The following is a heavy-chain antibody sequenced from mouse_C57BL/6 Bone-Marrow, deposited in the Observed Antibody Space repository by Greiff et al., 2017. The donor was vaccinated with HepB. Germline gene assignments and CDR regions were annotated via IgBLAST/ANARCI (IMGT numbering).Heavy chain of an antibody. CDR1: DSEVFPIAY. CDR3: ARGRNYYGSSFYAMDY. D-gene: IGHD1-1*01. J-gene: IGHJ4*01. CDR2: ILPSIGRT. V-gene: IGHV15-2*01. Sequence: QVQLKESGSELRSPGSSVKLSCKDFDSEVFPIAYMSWVRQKPGHGFEWIGGILPSIGRTIYGEKFEDKATLDADTLSNTAYLELNSLTSEDSAIYYCARGRNYYGSSFYAMDYWGQGTSVTVSS.